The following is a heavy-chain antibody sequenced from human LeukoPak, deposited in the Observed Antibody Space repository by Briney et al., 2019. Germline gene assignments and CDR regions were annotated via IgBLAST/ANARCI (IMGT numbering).Heavy chain of an antibody. CDR3: ARKITMVRGAGYYYYGMDV. CDR2: INPNSGGT. CDR1: GYTFTGYY. J-gene: IGHJ6*02. V-gene: IGHV1-2*02. Sequence: GASVKVSCKASGYTFTGYYMHWVRQAPGQGLEWMGWINPNSGGTNHAQKFRGRVTMTRDTSISTAYMELSRLRSDDTAVYYCARKITMVRGAGYYYYGMDVWGQGTTVTVSS. D-gene: IGHD3-10*01.